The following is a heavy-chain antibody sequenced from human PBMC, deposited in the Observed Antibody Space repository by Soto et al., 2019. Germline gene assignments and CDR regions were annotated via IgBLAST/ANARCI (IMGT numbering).Heavy chain of an antibody. D-gene: IGHD2-15*01. J-gene: IGHJ5*02. V-gene: IGHV4-39*01. CDR3: ARHPTGFPNWIDP. CDR1: GGYTSSSTYS. Sequence: SETLSLTCTVSGGYTSSSTYSWGWIRQPPGKGLEWIGSIYNSGVDYNPSLKSRVTISVDTSKTQFSLRLTSVTAADTALYYCARHPTGFPNWIDPWGQGIMVTVAS. CDR2: IYNSGV.